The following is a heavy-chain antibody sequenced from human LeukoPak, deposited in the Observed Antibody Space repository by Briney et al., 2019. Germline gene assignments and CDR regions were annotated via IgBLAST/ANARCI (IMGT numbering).Heavy chain of an antibody. CDR3: AKDRLELGDWFDP. Sequence: GGSLRLSCAASGFTFSSYSLSRVRPAPGKGLEVVSAISGSGGSTYYADSVKGRFTISRDNSKNTLYLQMNSLRAGDTAVYYCAKDRLELGDWFDPWGQGTLVTVSS. J-gene: IGHJ5*02. D-gene: IGHD1-1*01. CDR1: GFTFSSYS. CDR2: ISGSGGST. V-gene: IGHV3-23*01.